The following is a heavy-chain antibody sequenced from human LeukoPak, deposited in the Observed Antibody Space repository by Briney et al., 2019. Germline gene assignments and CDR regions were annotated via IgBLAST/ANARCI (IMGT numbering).Heavy chain of an antibody. V-gene: IGHV4-30-2*01. J-gene: IGHJ5*02. CDR1: GDSISSDDYS. D-gene: IGHD6-6*01. CDR2: ISHRRNT. CDR3: ARVGSIAAHPWMTTRGSWFDP. Sequence: SQTLSLTCTVSGDSISSDDYSWTCIRQPPGRGLEWIGYISHRRNTDYNPSLKSRVTLSVDTSKNQFSLKLSSVTAADTAVYYCARVGSIAAHPWMTTRGSWFDPWGQGTLVTVSS.